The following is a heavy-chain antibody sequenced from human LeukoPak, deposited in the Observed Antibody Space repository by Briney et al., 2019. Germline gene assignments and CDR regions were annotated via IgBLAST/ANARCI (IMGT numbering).Heavy chain of an antibody. CDR3: ARDGVRYGSGSSYWFLP. J-gene: IGHJ5*02. CDR2: ISAFYGNT. Sequence: ASVKVSCKASGYTFTSYGISWVRQAPGQGLEWMGWISAFYGNTNYAQKLQGRVTMTTDTSTSTAYMELRSLRSDDTAVYYCARDGVRYGSGSSYWFLPWGEGTMVSVSS. D-gene: IGHD3-10*01. V-gene: IGHV1-18*01. CDR1: GYTFTSYG.